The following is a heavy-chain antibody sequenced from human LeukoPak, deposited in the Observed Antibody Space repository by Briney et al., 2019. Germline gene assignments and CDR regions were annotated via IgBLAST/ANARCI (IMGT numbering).Heavy chain of an antibody. CDR2: IVVGSGKT. D-gene: IGHD3-22*01. CDR1: GFTFSTSG. J-gene: IGHJ1*01. Sequence: ASVKVSCKASGFTFSTSGMQWVRQARGQRLEWIGWIVVGSGKTDYAQKFQERVTITRDMSTSTGHMGLSSLRSEDTAVYYCAADLPNYYDRRYFQHWGQGTLVTVSS. V-gene: IGHV1-58*02. CDR3: AADLPNYYDRRYFQH.